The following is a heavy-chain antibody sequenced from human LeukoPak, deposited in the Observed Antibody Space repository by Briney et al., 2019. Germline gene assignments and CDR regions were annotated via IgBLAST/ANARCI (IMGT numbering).Heavy chain of an antibody. J-gene: IGHJ3*02. D-gene: IGHD3-9*01. V-gene: IGHV1-2*02. CDR3: ARAIFGGPFDI. CDR1: GYTFTRYY. CDR2: INPNSGGT. Sequence: ASVKVSCKASGYTFTRYYIHWVRQAPGQGLEWMAWINPNSGGTDWAQEFQGRVTLTGDTSISTAYMELSRLRSDDTAVYYCARAIFGGPFDIWGQGTMVTVSS.